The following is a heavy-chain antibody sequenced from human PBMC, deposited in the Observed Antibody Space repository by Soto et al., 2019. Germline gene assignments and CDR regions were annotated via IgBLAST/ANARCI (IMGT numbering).Heavy chain of an antibody. Sequence: ASVKVSCKASGYTFTSYGISWVRQAPGQGLEWMGWISAYNGNTNYAQKLQGRVTMTTDTSTSTAYTELRSLRSDDTAVYYCAPHTLDTGMPSGYWGQGTLVTVSS. CDR1: GYTFTSYG. J-gene: IGHJ4*02. V-gene: IGHV1-18*01. D-gene: IGHD5-18*01. CDR3: APHTLDTGMPSGY. CDR2: ISAYNGNT.